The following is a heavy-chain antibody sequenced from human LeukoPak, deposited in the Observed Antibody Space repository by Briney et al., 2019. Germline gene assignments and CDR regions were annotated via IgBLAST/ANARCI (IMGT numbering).Heavy chain of an antibody. V-gene: IGHV1-46*01. Sequence: ASVKVSCKASGYTFTSYYMHWVRQAPGQGLEWMGIIDPSGGSTSYAQKFQGRVTITRDMSTSTAYMELSSLRSEDTAVYYCAVVPAAMMDDAFDIWGQGTMVTVSS. CDR3: AVVPAAMMDDAFDI. J-gene: IGHJ3*02. D-gene: IGHD2-2*01. CDR2: IDPSGGST. CDR1: GYTFTSYY.